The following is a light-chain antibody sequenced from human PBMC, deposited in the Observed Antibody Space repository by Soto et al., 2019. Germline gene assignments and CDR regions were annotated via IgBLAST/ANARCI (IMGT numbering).Light chain of an antibody. J-gene: IGKJ5*01. Sequence: EVVLTQSPATLSVSPGQRVTLSCRASQYVSSNLAWYQQKPGQAPRLLIYRTSTSGSGTDFTLTISSLESEDFAVYYCQQYNNWPPVTFGQGTRLEIK. CDR1: QYVSSN. CDR3: QQYNNWPPVT. V-gene: IGKV3-15*01. CDR2: RTS.